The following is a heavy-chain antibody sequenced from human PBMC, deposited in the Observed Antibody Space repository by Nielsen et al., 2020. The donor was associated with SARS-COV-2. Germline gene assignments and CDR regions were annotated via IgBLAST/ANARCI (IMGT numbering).Heavy chain of an antibody. D-gene: IGHD3-22*01. CDR2: IYYSGGT. CDR1: GGSISTGSHY. CDR3: ARVASADYDSSGYFPNFNS. J-gene: IGHJ4*02. Sequence: SETLSLTCIVSGGSISTGSHYWSWIRQPPGKGLEWLGHIYYSGGTFYNPSPSLKRRLTMSVDTSKNQFSLRLTSVTAADTAVYYCARVASADYDSSGYFPNFNSWGQGILVTVSS. V-gene: IGHV4-30-4*01.